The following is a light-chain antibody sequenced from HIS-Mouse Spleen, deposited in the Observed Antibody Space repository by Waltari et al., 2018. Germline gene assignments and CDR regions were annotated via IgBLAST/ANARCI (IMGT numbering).Light chain of an antibody. V-gene: IGKV3-11*01. CDR2: DAS. CDR3: QQRSNWPRT. J-gene: IGKJ1*01. Sequence: EIMLTQSPATLSLSPGDSATLSGRASQSVSSYLAWYQQKPGQAPRLLIYDASNRATGIPARFSGSGSGTDFTLTISSLEPEDFAVYYCQQRSNWPRTFGQGTKVEIK. CDR1: QSVSSY.